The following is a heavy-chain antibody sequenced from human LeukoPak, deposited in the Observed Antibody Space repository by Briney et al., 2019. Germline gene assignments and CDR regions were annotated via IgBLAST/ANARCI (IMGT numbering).Heavy chain of an antibody. CDR1: GFTFGDYG. CDR3: AGSFGELTFFDY. V-gene: IGHV3-49*04. Sequence: PGGSLRLSCTTSGFTFGDYGLIWVRQAPGKGLEWVGFIRSKTYGGTTEYAASVKGRFTISRDDSKSIAYLQMNGLKTEDTAVYYCAGSFGELTFFDYWGQGTLVTVSS. D-gene: IGHD3-10*01. J-gene: IGHJ4*02. CDR2: IRSKTYGGTT.